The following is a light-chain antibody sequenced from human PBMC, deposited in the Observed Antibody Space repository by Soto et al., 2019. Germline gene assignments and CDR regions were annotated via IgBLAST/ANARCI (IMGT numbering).Light chain of an antibody. J-gene: IGLJ2*01. CDR2: DVS. V-gene: IGLV2-14*01. Sequence: QSALTQPASVSGSPGQSITISCTGTSSDIGGYNYVSWYQQHPGKAPKLIIYDVSNRPSGVSNRFSGSKSGNTASLTISGLQAEDEADYYCTSWTTSTTMIFGVGTKVTVL. CDR1: SSDIGGYNY. CDR3: TSWTTSTTMI.